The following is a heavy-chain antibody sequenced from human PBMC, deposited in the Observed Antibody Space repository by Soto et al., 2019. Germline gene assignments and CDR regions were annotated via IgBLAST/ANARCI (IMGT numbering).Heavy chain of an antibody. CDR2: INAGNGNT. Sequence: GASVKVSCKAFRYTFTSYAIHWVRQAPGQRLEWMGWINAGNGNTKYSQKFQGRVTITRDTSASTAYMELSSLRSEDTAVYYCARVKTLPTPFDYWGQEPLVPVSS. V-gene: IGHV1-3*01. CDR3: ARVKTLPTPFDY. J-gene: IGHJ4*02. CDR1: RYTFTSYA.